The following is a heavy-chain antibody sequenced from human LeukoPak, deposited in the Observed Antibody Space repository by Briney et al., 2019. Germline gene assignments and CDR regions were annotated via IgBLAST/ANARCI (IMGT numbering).Heavy chain of an antibody. D-gene: IGHD3-3*01. CDR1: RASITIIAYY. CDR2: IYFSETP. J-gene: IGHJ3*02. V-gene: IGHV4-30-4*08. Sequence: SLSLTRIVSRASITIIAYYSSWTQQPPGNRLEWIGFIYFSETPYYNPSLMSRLTISMATSKNQYSWKLGALDAAARAVYSCGRGIKRLLEWLLYPRAFDIWGQGTMVTVSS. CDR3: GRGIKRLLEWLLYPRAFDI.